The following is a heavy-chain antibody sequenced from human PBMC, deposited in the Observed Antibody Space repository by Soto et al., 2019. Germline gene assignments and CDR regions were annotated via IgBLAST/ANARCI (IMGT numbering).Heavy chain of an antibody. CDR1: GFTFSRYA. J-gene: IGHJ6*02. V-gene: IGHV3-30-3*01. CDR2: ISHDGVKT. D-gene: IGHD5-12*01. Sequence: QVQLVESGGGVVQPGRSLRLSCAASGFTFSRYAMHWVHQAPGKGLEWLAFISHDGVKTENPDRVKGRFSVSRDNSKNALYLHMTILRAEDTAVYYCVRRLVSTISYYGTDVWGQGTTVTVSS. CDR3: VRRLVSTISYYGTDV.